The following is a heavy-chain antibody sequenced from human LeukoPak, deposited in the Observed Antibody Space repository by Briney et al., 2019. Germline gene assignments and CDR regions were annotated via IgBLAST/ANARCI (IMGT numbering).Heavy chain of an antibody. D-gene: IGHD6-13*01. CDR3: ARQIASAGTAGFDF. CDR2: IYYSGST. CDR1: GGSISSSSYY. Sequence: PSETLSLTCTVSGGSISSSSYYWGWIRQPPGKGLEWLGSIYYSGSTNYNPSLKSRVTMSVDTSKNQFSLRLRSVTAADTAVYYCARQIASAGTAGFDFWGQGALVTVSS. V-gene: IGHV4-39*07. J-gene: IGHJ4*02.